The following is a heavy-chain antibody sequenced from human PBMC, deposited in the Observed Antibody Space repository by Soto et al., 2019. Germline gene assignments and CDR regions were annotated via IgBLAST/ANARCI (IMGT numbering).Heavy chain of an antibody. V-gene: IGHV3-30*18. CDR2: ISYDGNSK. D-gene: IGHD1-1*01. CDR1: GFTFRSYG. J-gene: IGHJ4*02. Sequence: VGCMRLSCAPSGFTFRSYGMQWVREAPVKGLEWLAVISYDGNSKYYADSIKGRLTISRDDSKNTVYLQVNSLRTDDTGVYYCAKEAGVAEPLDYWGQGTLVTVSS. CDR3: AKEAGVAEPLDY.